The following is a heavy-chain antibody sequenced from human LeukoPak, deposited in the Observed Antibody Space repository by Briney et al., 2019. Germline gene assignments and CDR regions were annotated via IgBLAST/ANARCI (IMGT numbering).Heavy chain of an antibody. CDR2: ISDSGGST. D-gene: IGHD2-8*02. Sequence: GGSLRLSCSASGFPFSSYAMHWVRQAPGKGLEYVSAISDSGGSTYYADSVKGRFTIYRDNSKNTLYLQMNSLRAEDTAVYYCAKDLVGFDYWGQGTLVTVSS. CDR3: AKDLVGFDY. CDR1: GFPFSSYA. V-gene: IGHV3-64*04. J-gene: IGHJ4*02.